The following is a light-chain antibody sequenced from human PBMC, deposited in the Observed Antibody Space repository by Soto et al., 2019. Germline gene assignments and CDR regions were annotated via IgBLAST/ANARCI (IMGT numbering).Light chain of an antibody. CDR2: EVN. CDR3: TSYAGGNNV. J-gene: IGLJ1*01. Sequence: QSALTQPPSASGSPGQSVTISCTGTSSDVGGYNYVSWYQQYPGKVPKLMIYEVNKRPSGVPDRFSGSKSGNTACLTVSGLQAEDEADYYCTSYAGGNNVFGTGTKLTVL. V-gene: IGLV2-8*01. CDR1: SSDVGGYNY.